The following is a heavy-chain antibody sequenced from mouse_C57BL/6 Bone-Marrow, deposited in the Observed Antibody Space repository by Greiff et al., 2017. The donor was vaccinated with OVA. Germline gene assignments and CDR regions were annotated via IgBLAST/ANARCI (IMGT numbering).Heavy chain of an antibody. CDR2: ISGGGGNT. CDR3: ASAYGNYWYFDG. Sequence: EVKVVESGGGLVKPGGSLKLSCAASGFTFSSYTMSWVRQTPEKRLEWVATISGGGGNTYYPDSVKGRFTISRDNAKNTLYLQMSSLRSEDTALYYCASAYGNYWYFDGWGTGTTVTVSS. J-gene: IGHJ1*03. CDR1: GFTFSSYT. D-gene: IGHD2-10*02. V-gene: IGHV5-9*01.